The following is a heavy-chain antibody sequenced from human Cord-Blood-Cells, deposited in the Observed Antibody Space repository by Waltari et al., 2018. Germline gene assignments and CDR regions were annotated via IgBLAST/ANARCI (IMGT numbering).Heavy chain of an antibody. V-gene: IGHV4-34*01. CDR3: ATMVQGVIPFDY. Sequence: QVQLQQWGAGLLKPSETLSLTCAVDAGSFSGYYWSWIRQPPGKGLEWIGEINHSGSTNYNPSLKSRVTISVDTSKNQFSLKLSSVTAADTAVYYCATMVQGVIPFDYCGQGTLVTVSS. CDR2: INHSGST. CDR1: AGSFSGYY. D-gene: IGHD3-10*01. J-gene: IGHJ4*02.